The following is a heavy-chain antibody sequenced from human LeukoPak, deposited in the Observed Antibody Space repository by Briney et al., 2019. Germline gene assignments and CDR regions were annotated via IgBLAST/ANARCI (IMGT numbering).Heavy chain of an antibody. CDR3: AREYYYDSSGYYYYYYGMDV. CDR2: MNPNSGNT. CDR1: GYTFTSYD. V-gene: IGHV1-8*01. Sequence: GASVKVSCKASGYTFTSYDINWVRQATGQGLEWMGWMNPNSGNTGYAQKFQGRVTMTRNTSISTAYMELSSLRSDDTAVYYCAREYYYDSSGYYYYYYGMDVWGQGTTVTVS. D-gene: IGHD3-22*01. J-gene: IGHJ6*02.